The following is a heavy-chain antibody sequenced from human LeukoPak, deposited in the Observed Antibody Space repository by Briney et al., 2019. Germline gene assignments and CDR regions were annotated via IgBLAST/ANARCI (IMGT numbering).Heavy chain of an antibody. CDR3: ARVFYNPTARGDFDY. CDR1: GFTFSSYW. V-gene: IGHV3-7*01. Sequence: GGSLRLSCAASGFTFSSYWMSWVRQAPGKGLEWVANIKQDGSEKYYVDSVKGRFTISRDNAKNSLYLQMNSLRAEDTAVYYCARVFYNPTARGDFDYWGQGTLVTVSS. D-gene: IGHD5-24*01. CDR2: IKQDGSEK. J-gene: IGHJ4*02.